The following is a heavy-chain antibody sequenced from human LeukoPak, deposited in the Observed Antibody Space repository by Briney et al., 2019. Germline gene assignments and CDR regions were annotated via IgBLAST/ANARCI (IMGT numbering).Heavy chain of an antibody. CDR2: IGGNSGSI. CDR1: GFTFEDHA. Sequence: GRSLRLSCAPSGFTFEDHAMHWVPQAPEKGLECVSGIGGNSGSIGYADSVKGRFTISRDNAKNSLYLQMNSLRAEDTALYYCARAKSVVGAHPFDYWGQGTLVTVSS. V-gene: IGHV3-9*01. J-gene: IGHJ4*02. CDR3: ARAKSVVGAHPFDY. D-gene: IGHD1-26*01.